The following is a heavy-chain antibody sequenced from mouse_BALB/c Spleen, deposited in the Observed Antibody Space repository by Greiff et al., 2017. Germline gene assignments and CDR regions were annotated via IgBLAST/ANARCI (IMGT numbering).Heavy chain of an antibody. V-gene: IGHV3-2*02. J-gene: IGHJ4*01. Sequence: EVQLVESGPGLVKPSQSLSLTCTVTGYSITSDYAWNWIRQFPGNKLEWMGYISYSGSTSYNPSLKSRISITRDTSKNQFFLQLNSVTTEDTATYYCARNRGAMDYWGQGTSVTVSS. CDR3: ARNRGAMDY. CDR1: GYSITSDYA. CDR2: ISYSGST.